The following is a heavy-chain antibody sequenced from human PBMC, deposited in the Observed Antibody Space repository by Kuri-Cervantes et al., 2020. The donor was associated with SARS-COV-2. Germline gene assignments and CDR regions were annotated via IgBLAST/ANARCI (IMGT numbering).Heavy chain of an antibody. D-gene: IGHD2-2*01. CDR3: ARANVVVPAAMGFDP. J-gene: IGHJ5*02. CDR1: RFTVSSNY. Sequence: GGSLRLSCAASRFTVSSNYMSWIRQAPGKGLEWVSYISSSGSTIYYADSVKGRFTISRDNAKNSLYLQMNSLRAEDTAVYYCARANVVVPAAMGFDPWGQGTLVTVSS. CDR2: ISSSGSTI. V-gene: IGHV3-11*04.